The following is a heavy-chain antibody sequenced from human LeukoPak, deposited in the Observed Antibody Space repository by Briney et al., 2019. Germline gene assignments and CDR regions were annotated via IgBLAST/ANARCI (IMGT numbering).Heavy chain of an antibody. CDR2: INPNSGGT. CDR1: GYTFTGYY. CDR3: ARGEVVPAASYNWFDP. J-gene: IGHJ5*02. D-gene: IGHD2-2*01. V-gene: IGHV1-2*02. Sequence: GASVKVSCKASGYTFTGYYMHWVRQAPGQGLEWMGWINPNSGGTNYAQKFQCRVTMTRDTSISTAYMELSRLRSDDTAVYYCARGEVVPAASYNWFDPWGQGTLVTVSS.